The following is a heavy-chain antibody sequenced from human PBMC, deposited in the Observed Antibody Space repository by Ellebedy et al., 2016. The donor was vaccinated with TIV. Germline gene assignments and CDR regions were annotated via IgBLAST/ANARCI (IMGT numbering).Heavy chain of an antibody. J-gene: IGHJ4*02. CDR1: GFTFSSYS. CDR2: ISSSSSTI. Sequence: GESLKISCAASGFTFSSYSMNWVRQAPVKGLEWVSYISSSSSTIYYADSVKGRFTISRDNAKNSLYLKMNRLRDEDTAVYYCARGLTMYYFDYWGQGTLVTVSS. CDR3: ARGLTMYYFDY. D-gene: IGHD3-10*02. V-gene: IGHV3-48*02.